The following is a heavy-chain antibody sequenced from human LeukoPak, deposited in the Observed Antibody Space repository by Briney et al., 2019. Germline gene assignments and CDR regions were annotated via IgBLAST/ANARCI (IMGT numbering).Heavy chain of an antibody. V-gene: IGHV3-33*06. Sequence: GGSLRLSCAASGFTFSNHGMHWVRQAPGKGLEWVAVMWYDGGNKFYADSVKGRFTISRDNSKNTLFLQMNSLRAEDTAVYYCAKDRGPYSGYDSFFDFWGQGTLVTVSS. J-gene: IGHJ4*02. D-gene: IGHD5-12*01. CDR3: AKDRGPYSGYDSFFDF. CDR1: GFTFSNHG. CDR2: MWYDGGNK.